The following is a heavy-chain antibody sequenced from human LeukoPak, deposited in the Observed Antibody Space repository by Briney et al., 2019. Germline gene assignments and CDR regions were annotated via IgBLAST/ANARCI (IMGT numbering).Heavy chain of an antibody. J-gene: IGHJ3*02. CDR2: IRYDGSNK. V-gene: IGHV3-30*02. Sequence: GGSLRLSCAASGFTFSSYGMHWVRQAPGKGLEWVAFIRYDGSNKYYADSVKGRFTISRYNSKNTLYLQMNSLRAEDTAVYYCAKDHSSSWYIYAFDTWGQGTMVTVSS. CDR1: GFTFSSYG. D-gene: IGHD6-13*01. CDR3: AKDHSSSWYIYAFDT.